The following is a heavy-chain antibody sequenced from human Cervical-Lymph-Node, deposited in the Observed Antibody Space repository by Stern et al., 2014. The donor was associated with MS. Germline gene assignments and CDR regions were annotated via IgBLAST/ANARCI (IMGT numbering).Heavy chain of an antibody. Sequence: VHLVESGGGVVQPGRSLRLSCAASGFPFSNYGMHWVRQAPGKGLEWLAVMSYDGNNKYYADSVKGRFTISRDNSKNTLYLHMSSLTVEDTAVYYCAKDLVLRLAWPSWGTDYWGQGTLVIVSS. CDR2: MSYDGNNK. CDR1: GFPFSNYG. V-gene: IGHV3-30*18. CDR3: AKDLVLRLAWPSWGTDY. J-gene: IGHJ4*02. D-gene: IGHD7-27*01.